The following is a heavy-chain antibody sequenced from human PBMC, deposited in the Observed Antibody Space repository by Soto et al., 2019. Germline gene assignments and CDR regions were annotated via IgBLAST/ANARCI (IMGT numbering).Heavy chain of an antibody. Sequence: QLQLQESGPGLVKPSEALSLTCTVSGGSISSSSYYWGWIRQPPGKGLEWIGSIYYSGSTYYNPSLKSRVTISVDTSKNQFSLKLSSVIAADTAVYYCARHSGYSSGWPPGFDYWGQGTLVTVSS. CDR2: IYYSGST. J-gene: IGHJ4*02. CDR3: ARHSGYSSGWPPGFDY. D-gene: IGHD6-19*01. CDR1: GGSISSSSYY. V-gene: IGHV4-39*01.